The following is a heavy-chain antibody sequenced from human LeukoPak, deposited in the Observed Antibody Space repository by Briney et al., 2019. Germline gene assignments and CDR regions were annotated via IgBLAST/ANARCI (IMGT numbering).Heavy chain of an antibody. CDR2: ISPSSSTI. D-gene: IGHD2-2*01. CDR1: GFTFTSYS. V-gene: IGHV3-48*02. CDR3: ARDRMGAEYRFDY. Sequence: GGSLRLSCAASGFTFTSYSMNWVRQAPGKGLEWVSYISPSSSTIYCADSVKGRFTISRDNAKNSLYLQMSSLRDEDTALYYFARDRMGAEYRFDYWGQGTLVTVSS. J-gene: IGHJ4*02.